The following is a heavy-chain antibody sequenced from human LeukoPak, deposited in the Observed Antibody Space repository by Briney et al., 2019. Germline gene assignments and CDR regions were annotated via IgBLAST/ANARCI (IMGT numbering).Heavy chain of an antibody. CDR3: ATKRSGDLSSLDAFDI. D-gene: IGHD1-26*01. V-gene: IGHV5-51*01. CDR1: GYSFTSYW. J-gene: IGHJ3*02. CDR2: IYPGDSDT. Sequence: GESLKISCKGSGYSFTSYWIGWVRQMPGKGLEWMGIIYPGDSDTRYSPSFQGQVTISADKSISTAYLQWSSLKASDTAMYYCATKRSGDLSSLDAFDIWGQGTMVTVSS.